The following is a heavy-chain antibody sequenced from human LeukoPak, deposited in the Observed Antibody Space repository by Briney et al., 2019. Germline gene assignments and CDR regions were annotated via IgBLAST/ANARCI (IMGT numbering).Heavy chain of an antibody. V-gene: IGHV4-59*08. Sequence: SETLSLTCTVSGGSISSYYWSRIRQPPGKGLEWIGYIYYSGSTNYNPSLKSRVTISVDTSKNQFSLKLSSVTAADTAVYYCARHATTGEGSDYWGQGTLVTVSS. D-gene: IGHD7-27*01. CDR3: ARHATTGEGSDY. CDR2: IYYSGST. J-gene: IGHJ4*02. CDR1: GGSISSYY.